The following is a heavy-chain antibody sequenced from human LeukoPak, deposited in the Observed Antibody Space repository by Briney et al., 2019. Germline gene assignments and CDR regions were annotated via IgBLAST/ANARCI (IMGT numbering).Heavy chain of an antibody. Sequence: PSETLSLTCTVSGGSISSYYWSWIRQPPGKGLEWIGYIYYSGSTNYNPSLKSRVTISVDTSKNQFSLKLSSVTAADTAVYYCARSAGTSKLYCSSGSCPNWFDPWGQGTLVTVSS. CDR2: IYYSGST. D-gene: IGHD2-15*01. CDR3: ARSAGTSKLYCSSGSCPNWFDP. V-gene: IGHV4-59*01. CDR1: GGSISSYY. J-gene: IGHJ5*02.